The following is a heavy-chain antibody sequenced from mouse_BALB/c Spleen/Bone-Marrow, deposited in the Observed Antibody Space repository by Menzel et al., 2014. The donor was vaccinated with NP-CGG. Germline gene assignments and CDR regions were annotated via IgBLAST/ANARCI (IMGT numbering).Heavy chain of an antibody. Sequence: VQLQQSGPELVKPGASVKMSCKASGYTFSSYVMHWVKQKPGQGLEWIGYINPYNDGTKYNEKFKGKATLTSDKSSSTAYMELSSLHSEDSAVYYCAKPGGDYVIYAMDYWGQGTSVTVSA. CDR1: GYTFSSYV. D-gene: IGHD2-13*01. V-gene: IGHV1-14*01. J-gene: IGHJ4*01. CDR2: INPYNDGT. CDR3: AKPGGDYVIYAMDY.